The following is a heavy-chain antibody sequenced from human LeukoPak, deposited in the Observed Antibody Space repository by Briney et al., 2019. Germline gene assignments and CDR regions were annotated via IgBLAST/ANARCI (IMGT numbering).Heavy chain of an antibody. CDR2: ISSSSIYT. V-gene: IGHV3-11*05. J-gene: IGHJ4*02. CDR1: GFTFSDYY. CDR3: ARVVDGYSGYGPIGY. D-gene: IGHD5-12*01. Sequence: GGSLRLSCAASGFTFSDYYMSWIRQAPGKGPEWVSYISSSSIYTNYADSVKGRFTISRDNAKNSLYLQMNSLRAEDTALYYCARVVDGYSGYGPIGYWGQGTLVTVSS.